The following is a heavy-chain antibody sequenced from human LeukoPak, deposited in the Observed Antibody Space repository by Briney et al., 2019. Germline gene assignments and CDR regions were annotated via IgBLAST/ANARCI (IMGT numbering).Heavy chain of an antibody. V-gene: IGHV3-30*03. Sequence: GGSPRLSCAASGFTFSSYGMHWVRQAPGKGLEWVAVISYDGSNKYYADSVKGRFTISRDNSKNTLYLQMNSLRAEDTAVYYCARVRCRYGCYTVESSDDAFDIWGQGTMVTVSS. D-gene: IGHD2-2*02. CDR2: ISYDGSNK. J-gene: IGHJ3*02. CDR3: ARVRCRYGCYTVESSDDAFDI. CDR1: GFTFSSYG.